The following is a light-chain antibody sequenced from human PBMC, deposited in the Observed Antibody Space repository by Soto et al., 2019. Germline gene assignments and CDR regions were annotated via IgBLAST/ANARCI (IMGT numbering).Light chain of an antibody. Sequence: EIVMTQSPATLSVSPGERATLSCRASQSVSSSLAWFQQKPGQAPRLLIYAASARATGIAARLSGSGSGTEFTLTISSLQSEDFAVYYCLQQKSLPFTFGQGTKLELK. CDR2: AAS. V-gene: IGKV3-15*01. CDR3: LQQKSLPFT. J-gene: IGKJ2*01. CDR1: QSVSSS.